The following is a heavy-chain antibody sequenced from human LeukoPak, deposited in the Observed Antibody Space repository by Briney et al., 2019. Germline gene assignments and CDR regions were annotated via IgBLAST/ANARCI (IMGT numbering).Heavy chain of an antibody. CDR1: GYSFTSYW. CDR2: IYPGDSDT. CDR3: ARTNTMVRGVISWFDP. D-gene: IGHD3-10*01. V-gene: IGHV5-51*01. J-gene: IGHJ5*02. Sequence: GGSLKISCKGSGYSFTSYWIGWVRQMPGKGLEWMGIIYPGDSDTRYSPSFQGQVIITADKSISTAYLQWSSLKASDTAMYYCARTNTMVRGVISWFDPWGQGTLVTVPS.